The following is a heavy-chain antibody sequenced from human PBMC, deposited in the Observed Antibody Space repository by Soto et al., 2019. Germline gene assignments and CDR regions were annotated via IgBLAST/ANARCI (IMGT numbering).Heavy chain of an antibody. J-gene: IGHJ5*02. CDR2: ISGSGGST. V-gene: IGHV3-23*01. D-gene: IGHD3-22*01. Sequence: EVQLLESGGGLVQPGGSLRLSCAASGFTFSNYAMSWVRQAPGKGPEWVSAISGSGGSTYYADSVKGRFTISRDNSKNTLYLKINRLRPEDTAIYYCAKDVTYFVSRVYYYWRWFDPGGQEPLVT. CDR1: GFTFSNYA. CDR3: AKDVTYFVSRVYYYWRWFDP.